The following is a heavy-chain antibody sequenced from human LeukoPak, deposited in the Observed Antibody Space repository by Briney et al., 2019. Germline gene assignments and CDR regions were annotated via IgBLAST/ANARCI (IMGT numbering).Heavy chain of an antibody. V-gene: IGHV4-39*01. CDR2: IYYSGST. CDR3: ARQVVPAAIQAYYYYGMDV. D-gene: IGHD2-2*01. J-gene: IGHJ6*02. CDR1: GGSISSSSYY. Sequence: PSETLSLTCTVSGGSISSSSYYWGWIRQPPGKGLEWIGSIYYSGSTYYNPSLKSRVTISVDTSKNQFSLKLSSVSAADTAVYYCARQVVPAAIQAYYYYGMDVWGQGTTVTVSS.